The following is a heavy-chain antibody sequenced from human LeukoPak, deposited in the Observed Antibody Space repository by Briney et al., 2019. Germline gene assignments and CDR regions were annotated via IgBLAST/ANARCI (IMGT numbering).Heavy chain of an antibody. CDR2: IYTSGST. Sequence: SETLSLTCTVSGGSISSSSYYWGWIRQPPGKGLEWIGYIYTSGSTNYDPSLKSRVTISVDTSKNQFSLKLSSVTAADTAVYYCARVLVVPAVRGTTLSPGYIDPWGQGTLVTVSS. J-gene: IGHJ5*02. D-gene: IGHD2-2*01. V-gene: IGHV4-61*05. CDR3: ARVLVVPAVRGTTLSPGYIDP. CDR1: GGSISSSSYY.